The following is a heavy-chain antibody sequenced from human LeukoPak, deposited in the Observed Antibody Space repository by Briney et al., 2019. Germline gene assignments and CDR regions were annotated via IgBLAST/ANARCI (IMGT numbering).Heavy chain of an antibody. CDR3: ARPAYCSGGSCLSWFDP. CDR2: INPNSGGT. V-gene: IGHV1-2*02. Sequence: ASVKVSCKASGYTFTGYYMHWVRQAPGQGLEWMGWINPNSGGTNYAQKFQGRVTMTRDTSISTAYMELSSLTSDDTAVYYCARPAYCSGGSCLSWFDPWGQGTLVTVSS. CDR1: GYTFTGYY. J-gene: IGHJ5*02. D-gene: IGHD2-15*01.